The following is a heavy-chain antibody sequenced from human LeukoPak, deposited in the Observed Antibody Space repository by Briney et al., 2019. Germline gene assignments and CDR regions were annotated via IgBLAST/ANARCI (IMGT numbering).Heavy chain of an antibody. V-gene: IGHV3-73*01. D-gene: IGHD3-22*01. CDR2: IRSKANSYAT. CDR1: GFTFSGSA. Sequence: HTGGSLRLSCAASGFTFSGSAMHWVRQASGKGLEWVGRIRSKANSYATAYAASVKGRFTISRDDSKNTAYLQMNSLKTEDTAVYYCTRPYYYDSSGYYMNPSEYTWFDPWGQGNLVTVSS. J-gene: IGHJ5*02. CDR3: TRPYYYDSSGYYMNPSEYTWFDP.